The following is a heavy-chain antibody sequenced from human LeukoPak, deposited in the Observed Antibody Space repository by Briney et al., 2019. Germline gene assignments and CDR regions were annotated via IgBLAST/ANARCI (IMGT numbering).Heavy chain of an antibody. D-gene: IGHD3-22*01. V-gene: IGHV4-31*03. CDR2: IYYSVST. CDR3: ARDFPPLVVTPHDAFDI. J-gene: IGHJ3*02. CDR1: GGSISSGGYY. Sequence: PSETLSLTCTVSGGSISSGGYYWSWIRRHPGRGLEWIGYIYYSVSTYYNPSLKSRGTISVDTSKTQFSLKLSYVTAADTAVYYCARDFPPLVVTPHDAFDIWGQGTMVTVSS.